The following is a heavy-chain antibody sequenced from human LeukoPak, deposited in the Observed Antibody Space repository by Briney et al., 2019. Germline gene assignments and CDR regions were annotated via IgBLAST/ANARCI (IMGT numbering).Heavy chain of an antibody. J-gene: IGHJ3*02. D-gene: IGHD1-1*01. V-gene: IGHV1-69-2*01. CDR2: VDPEDAKT. CDR3: ATLTRFFNWNAVGEAFDI. CDR1: GYTFIDHY. Sequence: ATVNISCKVSGYTFIDHYMHWVKQAPGKGLEWMGLVDPEDAKTRLTDKFQGRVTLTADTSTDTVYMELSSLRPEDTAVYYCATLTRFFNWNAVGEAFDIWGQGTMVTVSS.